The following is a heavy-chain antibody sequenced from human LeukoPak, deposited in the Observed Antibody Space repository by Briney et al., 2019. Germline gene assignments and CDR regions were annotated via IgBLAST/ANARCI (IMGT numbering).Heavy chain of an antibody. CDR2: ISAYNGNT. Sequence: GASVKVSCKASGYTFTSYGISWVRQAPGQGLEWMGWISAYNGNTYYAQKLQGRVTMTTDTSTSTAYMELRSLRSDDTAVYYCARAGKRSSYYYYYYMDVWGKGTTVTVSS. J-gene: IGHJ6*03. CDR3: ARAGKRSSYYYYYYMDV. D-gene: IGHD3-10*01. V-gene: IGHV1-18*01. CDR1: GYTFTSYG.